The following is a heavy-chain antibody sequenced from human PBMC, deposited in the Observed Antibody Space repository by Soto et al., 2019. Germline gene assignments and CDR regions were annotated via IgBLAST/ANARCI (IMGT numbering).Heavy chain of an antibody. Sequence: SETLSLTCAVSGGSISSGGYSWSWIRQPPGKGLEWIGCLYHSDYTYSNPSLRSRVTISVDTSKNQFSLKLTSVTAADTAVYYCARHLYYDISPGYLRPYHYYGMDVWGQGTTVTVSS. CDR3: ARHLYYDISPGYLRPYHYYGMDV. CDR1: GGSISSGGYS. CDR2: LYHSDYT. V-gene: IGHV4-30-2*03. D-gene: IGHD3-9*01. J-gene: IGHJ6*02.